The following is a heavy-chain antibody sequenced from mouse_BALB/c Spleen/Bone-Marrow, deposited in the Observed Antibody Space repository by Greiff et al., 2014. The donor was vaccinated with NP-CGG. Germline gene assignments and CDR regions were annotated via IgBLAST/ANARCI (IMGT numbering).Heavy chain of an antibody. CDR3: ARITTATGAMDH. J-gene: IGHJ4*01. V-gene: IGHV2-9*02. Sequence: VQLVESGPGLVAPSQSLSITCTVSGFSLTNYGVHWVRQPPGKGLEWLGVIWADGSTNYNSALMSRLSISKDNSKSQVFFKMNSLQTDDTAMYYCARITTATGAMDHWGQGTSVTVSS. CDR1: GFSLTNYG. CDR2: IWADGST. D-gene: IGHD1-2*01.